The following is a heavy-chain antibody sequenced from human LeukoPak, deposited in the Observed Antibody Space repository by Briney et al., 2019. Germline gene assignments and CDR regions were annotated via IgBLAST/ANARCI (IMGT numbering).Heavy chain of an antibody. CDR2: IYSGGST. CDR3: ARVGSALLYFDY. D-gene: IGHD3-10*01. CDR1: GFTVSSSY. Sequence: PGGSLRLSCAASGFTVSSSYMSWVRQAPGVGLEWVSVIYSGGSTYYADSVKGRFTISRDNSKNTLFLQMNSLRAEDTAVYYCARVGSALLYFDYWGQGTLLTVSS. J-gene: IGHJ4*02. V-gene: IGHV3-66*01.